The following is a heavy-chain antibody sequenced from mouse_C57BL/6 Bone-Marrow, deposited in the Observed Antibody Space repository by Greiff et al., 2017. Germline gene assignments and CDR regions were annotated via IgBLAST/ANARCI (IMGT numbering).Heavy chain of an antibody. CDR1: GFSLTSYG. CDR2: IWSGGST. V-gene: IGHV2-2*01. D-gene: IGHD1-1*01. Sequence: VQLVESGPGLVQPSQSLSITCTVSGFSLTSYGVHWVRQSPGKGLEWLGVIWSGGSTDYNAAFISSLSIRKDNSKSQVFFKMNSLQAEDTAIYYCAINSRGANYYGSSYWFAYWGQGTLVTVSA. CDR3: AINSRGANYYGSSYWFAY. J-gene: IGHJ3*01.